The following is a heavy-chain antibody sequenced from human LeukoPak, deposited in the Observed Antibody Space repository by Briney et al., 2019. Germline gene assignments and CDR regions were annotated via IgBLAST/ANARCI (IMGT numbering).Heavy chain of an antibody. CDR2: IFPGDSET. J-gene: IGHJ4*02. CDR3: ARPSSGDS. D-gene: IGHD2-15*01. CDR1: EYIFTDYW. V-gene: IGHV5-51*01. Sequence: GESLKISCKGSEYIFTDYWIGWVRQLPGKGPEWMGIIFPGDSETRYSPSFQGQVTISADKSINTAYLQWGSLKASDTAMYYCARPSSGDSWGQGTLVTVSS.